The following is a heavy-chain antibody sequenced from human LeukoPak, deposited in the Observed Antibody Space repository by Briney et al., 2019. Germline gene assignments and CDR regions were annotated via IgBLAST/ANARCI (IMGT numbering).Heavy chain of an antibody. D-gene: IGHD3-16*02. V-gene: IGHV4-39*01. Sequence: SETLSLTCTVSGASITSESSYWGWIHQPPGKGFQWIGGLVYDGSAHYNPSLQSHVSISADTFNNQFSLKLASVTASDTGVYFCARAPSYRRYSYHSWGQEPWSPSPQ. J-gene: IGHJ5*01. CDR3: ARAPSYRRYSYHS. CDR1: GASITSESSY. CDR2: LVYDGSA.